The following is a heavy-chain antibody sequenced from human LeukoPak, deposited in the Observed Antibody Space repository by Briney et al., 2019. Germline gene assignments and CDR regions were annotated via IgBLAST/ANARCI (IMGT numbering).Heavy chain of an antibody. D-gene: IGHD6-19*01. V-gene: IGHV3-20*04. CDR3: ARDYSSGWYANMDV. CDR2: INWNGGST. CDR1: GFPFSSHG. J-gene: IGHJ6*03. Sequence: GGSLRLSCAASGFPFSSHGMSWVRQAPGKGLEWVSGINWNGGSTGYADSVKGRFTISRDNAKNSLYLQMNSLRAEDAAVYYCARDYSSGWYANMDVWGKGTTVTVSS.